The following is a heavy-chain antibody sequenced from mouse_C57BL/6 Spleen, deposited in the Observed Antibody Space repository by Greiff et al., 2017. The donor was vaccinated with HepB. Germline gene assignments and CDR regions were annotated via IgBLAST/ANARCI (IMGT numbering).Heavy chain of an antibody. Sequence: QVHVKQPGAELVRPGSSVKLSCKASGYTFTSYWMDWVKQRPGQGLEWIGNIYPSDSETHYNQKFKDKATLTVDKSSSTAYMQLSSLTSEDSAVYYCALITTVVATYWYFDVWGTGTTVTVSS. CDR3: ALITTVVATYWYFDV. CDR2: IYPSDSET. V-gene: IGHV1-61*01. D-gene: IGHD1-1*01. CDR1: GYTFTSYW. J-gene: IGHJ1*03.